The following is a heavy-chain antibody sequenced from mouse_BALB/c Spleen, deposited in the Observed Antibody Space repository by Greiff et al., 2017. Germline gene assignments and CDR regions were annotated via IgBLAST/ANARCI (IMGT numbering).Heavy chain of an antibody. CDR3: AREGGYDGYYVAMDY. Sequence: VQLQQSGAELVKPGASVKLSCTASGFNIKDTYMHWVKQRPEQGLEWIGAIYPGDGDTRYTQKFKGKATLTADKSSSTAYMQLSSLASEDSAVYYCAREGGYDGYYVAMDYWGQGTSVTVSS. CDR2: IYPGDGDT. CDR1: GFNIKDTY. V-gene: IGHV1-87*01. J-gene: IGHJ4*01. D-gene: IGHD2-3*01.